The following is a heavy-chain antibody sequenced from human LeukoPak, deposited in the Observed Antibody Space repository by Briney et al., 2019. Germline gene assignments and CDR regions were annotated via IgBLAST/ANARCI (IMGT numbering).Heavy chain of an antibody. CDR1: GGSISSYY. V-gene: IGHV4-59*01. CDR2: IYYSGST. CDR3: ARDIVATNTPDI. Sequence: PSETLSLTCTVSGGSISSYYWSWIRQPPGKGLEWLGYIYYSGSTNYNPSLKSRVTISVDTSKNHFSLKLSSVTAADTAVYYCARDIVATNTPDIWGQGTMVTVSS. D-gene: IGHD5-12*01. J-gene: IGHJ3*02.